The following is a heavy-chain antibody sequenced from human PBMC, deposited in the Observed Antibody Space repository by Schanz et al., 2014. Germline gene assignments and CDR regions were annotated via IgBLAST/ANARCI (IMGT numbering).Heavy chain of an antibody. CDR2: MSYDGSIK. Sequence: QEQLVESGGGLVKPGGSLRLSCAASGFTFSSYSMNWVRQAPGKGLEWVAAMSYDGSIKYYGDSVKGRFTISRDNSKNTLYLHMNTLRSEDTAVYYCAKDSTHIDIVLVPTAIDYWGQGTLVTVSS. CDR1: GFTFSSYS. V-gene: IGHV3-30*18. CDR3: AKDSTHIDIVLVPTAIDY. J-gene: IGHJ4*02. D-gene: IGHD2-2*01.